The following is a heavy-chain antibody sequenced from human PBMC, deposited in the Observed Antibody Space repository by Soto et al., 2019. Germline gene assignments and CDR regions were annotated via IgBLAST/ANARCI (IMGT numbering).Heavy chain of an antibody. J-gene: IGHJ4*02. CDR2: IYSGGDT. D-gene: IGHD3-22*01. V-gene: IGHV3-53*02. CDR3: ARDPFSQYSHDTCGFQR. Sequence: EVQLVETGGALIQPGGSLRLSCSASGFSVSSNYMNWVRQAPGKGLEWVSVIYSGGDTHYTDSVKGRFTVSTDKSENTVFLQMRSLRAEDTGIYYCARDPFSQYSHDTCGFQRWGLGTLVTVSS. CDR1: GFSVSSNY.